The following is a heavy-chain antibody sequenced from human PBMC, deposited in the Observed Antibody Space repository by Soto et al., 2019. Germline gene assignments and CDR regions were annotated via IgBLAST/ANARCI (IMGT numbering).Heavy chain of an antibody. D-gene: IGHD3-22*01. CDR1: GYTFTSYG. CDR2: ISAYNGNT. Sequence: GASVKVSCKASGYTFTSYGISWVRQAPGQGLEGMGWISAYNGNTNYAQKLQGRVTMTTDTSTSTAYMELRSLRSDDTAVYYCASVYYDSSGYSGYYYYYGMDVWGQGTTVTVSS. V-gene: IGHV1-18*01. J-gene: IGHJ6*02. CDR3: ASVYYDSSGYSGYYYYYGMDV.